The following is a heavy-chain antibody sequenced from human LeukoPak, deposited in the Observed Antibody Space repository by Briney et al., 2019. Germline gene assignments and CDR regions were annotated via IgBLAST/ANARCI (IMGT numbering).Heavy chain of an antibody. D-gene: IGHD2-2*02. J-gene: IGHJ6*02. Sequence: SETLSLTCVVYGGSFSGYYWTWIRQPPGKGLEWIGEINQSGSTNYNPSLKSRVTISVDTSKNQFSLKLSSVTGADTAVYYCAGGYCSSTSCYIGGGGYYYYGMDVWGQGTAVTVSS. CDR3: AGGYCSSTSCYIGGGGYYYYGMDV. CDR1: GGSFSGYY. CDR2: INQSGST. V-gene: IGHV4-34*01.